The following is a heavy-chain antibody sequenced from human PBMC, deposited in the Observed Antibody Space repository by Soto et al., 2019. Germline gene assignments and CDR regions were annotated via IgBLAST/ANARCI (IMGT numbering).Heavy chain of an antibody. CDR1: GYSFTSYW. V-gene: IGHV5-51*01. CDR2: IDPGDSDT. CDR3: ATHRRNKGSSYYYYGMDV. J-gene: IGHJ6*02. Sequence: XESLSISCEGSGYSFTSYWIGWVRQMAGEGLEWMGIIDPGDSDTRYSPSFQGQITISADKSIRTAYLQWSSLKASETAMYYCATHRRNKGSSYYYYGMDVWGQGTTVTVSS. D-gene: IGHD2-15*01.